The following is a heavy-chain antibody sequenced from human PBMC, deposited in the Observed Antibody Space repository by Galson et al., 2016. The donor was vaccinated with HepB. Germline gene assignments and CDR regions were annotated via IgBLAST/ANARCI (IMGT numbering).Heavy chain of an antibody. J-gene: IGHJ3*02. CDR2: IYISGNT. CDR3: ARVPLATSMETTSHAFDI. D-gene: IGHD2/OR15-2a*01. V-gene: IGHV4-61*02. Sequence: TLSLTCTVSGGSINSGTYYWNWIRQPAGKGLEWIGRIYISGNTNYNPSLKSRVTISLDTSRNQFSLKLTSLTAADTAVYYCARVPLATSMETTSHAFDIWGQGTMVTVSS. CDR1: GGSINSGTYY.